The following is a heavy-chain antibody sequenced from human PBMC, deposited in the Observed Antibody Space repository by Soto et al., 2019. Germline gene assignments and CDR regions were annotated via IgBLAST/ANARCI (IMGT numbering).Heavy chain of an antibody. V-gene: IGHV3-74*01. CDR3: ARSDILTGYYPN. CDR2: INSDGSST. J-gene: IGHJ4*02. D-gene: IGHD3-9*01. CDR1: GFTFSSYW. Sequence: PGGSLRLSCAASGFTFSSYWMHWVRQAPGKGLVWVSRINSDGSSTSYADSVKGRFTISRDNAKNTLYLQMNSLRAEDTTVYYCARSDILTGYYPNWGQGTLVTVSS.